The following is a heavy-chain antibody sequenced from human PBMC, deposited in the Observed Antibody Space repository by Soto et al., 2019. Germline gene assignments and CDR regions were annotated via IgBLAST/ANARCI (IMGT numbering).Heavy chain of an antibody. V-gene: IGHV4-39*01. J-gene: IGHJ4*02. CDR1: GGSISSTTYY. Sequence: PSETLSLTCAVSGGSISSTTYYWGWIRQPPGKGLEWIGTISYSGATYYNPSLKSRVTISVDTSNNQLFLKLTSVTAADTAVYYCATDLYYYETTGFYFFLPLDYWGQGALVTV. D-gene: IGHD3-22*01. CDR2: ISYSGAT. CDR3: ATDLYYYETTGFYFFLPLDY.